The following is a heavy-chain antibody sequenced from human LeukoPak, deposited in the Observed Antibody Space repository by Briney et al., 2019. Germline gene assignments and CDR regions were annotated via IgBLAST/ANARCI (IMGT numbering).Heavy chain of an antibody. V-gene: IGHV3-30*03. D-gene: IGHD1-26*01. CDR1: GFTFSSYG. J-gene: IGHJ4*02. Sequence: GRSLRLSCAASGFTFSSYGMHWVRQAPGKGLEWVAVISYDGSNKYYADSVKGRFTISRDNSKNTLYLQMNSLRAEDTAVYYCARDGIVGATNLYFDYWGQGTLVTVSS. CDR3: ARDGIVGATNLYFDY. CDR2: ISYDGSNK.